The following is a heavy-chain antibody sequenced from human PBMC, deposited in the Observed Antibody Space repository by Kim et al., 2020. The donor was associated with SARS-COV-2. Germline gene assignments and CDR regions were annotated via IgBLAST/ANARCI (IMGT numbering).Heavy chain of an antibody. CDR2: IKQDGSEK. D-gene: IGHD3-3*01. CDR1: GFTFSSYW. Sequence: GGSLRLSCAASGFTFSSYWMTWVRQAPGKGLEWVANIKQDGSEKYYVDSVKGRFTISRDNTKNSLYLQMNSLRAEDTAVYYCARGPPPKRAIFGVVYYYYGMDVWGQGTTVTVSS. CDR3: ARGPPPKRAIFGVVYYYYGMDV. J-gene: IGHJ6*02. V-gene: IGHV3-7*03.